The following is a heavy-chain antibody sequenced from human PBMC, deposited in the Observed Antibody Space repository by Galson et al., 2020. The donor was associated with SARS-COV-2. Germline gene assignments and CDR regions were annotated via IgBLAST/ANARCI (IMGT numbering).Heavy chain of an antibody. J-gene: IGHJ5*02. CDR3: ARHEWSSSGYNWFDP. Sequence: ETSETLSLTCNVSGGSINSDSWSWIRQPPGKGLEWIGYMYYSGSTKYNPSLKSRVTISVDTSKNQFSLKLSSATAADTAVYYCARHEWSSSGYNWFDPWGQGTLVTVSS. CDR1: GGSINSDS. D-gene: IGHD6-6*01. V-gene: IGHV4-59*08. CDR2: MYYSGST.